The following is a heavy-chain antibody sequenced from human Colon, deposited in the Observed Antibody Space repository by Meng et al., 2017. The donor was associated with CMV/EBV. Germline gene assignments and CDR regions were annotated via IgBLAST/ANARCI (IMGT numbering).Heavy chain of an antibody. J-gene: IGHJ4*02. D-gene: IGHD2-2*01. CDR1: PFTFSRYW. CDR3: VRILGFCSSTSCPGGDF. V-gene: IGHV3-7*01. Sequence: GESLKISCAGSPFTFSRYWMTWVRQAPGKGLEWVANIKQDGSEKYYVDSVKGRFTISRDNAKKTLFLEVNSLRSEDTAVYYCVRILGFCSSTSCPGGDFWGQGRLVTVSS. CDR2: IKQDGSEK.